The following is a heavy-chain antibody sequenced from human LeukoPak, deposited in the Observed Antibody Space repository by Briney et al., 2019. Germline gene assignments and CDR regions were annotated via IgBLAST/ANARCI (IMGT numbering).Heavy chain of an antibody. V-gene: IGHV1-46*01. D-gene: IGHD6-19*01. CDR3: ASSGWTQYFQH. Sequence: GASVKVSCKASGYTFTSYYMHWVRQAPGQGLEWMGIINPSGGSTSYAQKFQGRVTVTRDTSTSTVYMELSSLRSEDTAVYYCASSGWTQYFQHWGQGTLVTVSS. J-gene: IGHJ1*01. CDR2: INPSGGST. CDR1: GYTFTSYY.